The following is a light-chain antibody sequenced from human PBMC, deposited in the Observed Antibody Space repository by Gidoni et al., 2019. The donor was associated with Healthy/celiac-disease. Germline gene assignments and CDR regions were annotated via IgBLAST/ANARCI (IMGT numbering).Light chain of an antibody. V-gene: IGKV4-1*01. J-gene: IGKJ1*01. CDR3: QQYYSTPWT. CDR2: CAS. CDR1: QSVLYSSNNKNY. Sequence: EIVMTQSPDSLAVSLGERATINCKSSQSVLYSSNNKNYLAWYQQKPGQPPKLLIYCASTRESGVPDRFSGSGSGTDFTLTISSLQAEDVAVYYCQQYYSTPWTFGQGTKVEIK.